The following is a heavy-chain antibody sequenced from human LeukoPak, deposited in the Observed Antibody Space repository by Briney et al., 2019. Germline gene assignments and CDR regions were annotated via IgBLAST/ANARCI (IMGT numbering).Heavy chain of an antibody. V-gene: IGHV3-9*01. CDR3: ARDRDYNLADSFDH. CDR1: GFSFDEFA. Sequence: GRSLRLSCAASGFSFDEFAMHWVRQAPGKGLEWVSGINFNGDTSRYAHSVNGRFTISRDNAKKVVYLQMNGLRGEDTALYYCARDRDYNLADSFDHWGQGTLVTDSS. CDR2: INFNGDTS. D-gene: IGHD5-24*01. J-gene: IGHJ4*02.